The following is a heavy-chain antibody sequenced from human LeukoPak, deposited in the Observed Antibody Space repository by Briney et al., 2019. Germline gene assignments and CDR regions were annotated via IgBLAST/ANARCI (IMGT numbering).Heavy chain of an antibody. D-gene: IGHD3-10*02. CDR2: ISSTGGTT. Sequence: GGSLRLSCAASGITFSSYGMSWVRQAPGKGLEWVSSISSTGGTTYYADSVKGRFTISRDNAKNSLYLQMNSLRAEDTAVYYCAELGITMIGGVWGKGTTVTISS. J-gene: IGHJ6*04. V-gene: IGHV3-23*01. CDR3: AELGITMIGGV. CDR1: GITFSSYG.